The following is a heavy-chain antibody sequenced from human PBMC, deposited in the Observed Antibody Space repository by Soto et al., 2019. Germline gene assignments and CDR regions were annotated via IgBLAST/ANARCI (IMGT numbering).Heavy chain of an antibody. J-gene: IGHJ5*02. CDR2: ISAYSGNT. D-gene: IGHD2-2*01. V-gene: IGHV1-18*01. CDR3: ARGKPPYCSSTSCGNWFDP. CDR1: GYTFTSYG. Sequence: QVQLVQSGAEVKKPGASVKVSCKASGYTFTSYGISWVRQAPGQGLEWMGWISAYSGNTNYAQKLQGRVTMTTDTSTSTAYMELRSLRSDDTAVYYCARGKPPYCSSTSCGNWFDPWGQGTLVTVSS.